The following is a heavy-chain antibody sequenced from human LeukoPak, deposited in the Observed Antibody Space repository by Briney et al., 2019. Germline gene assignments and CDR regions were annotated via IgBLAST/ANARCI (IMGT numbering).Heavy chain of an antibody. CDR2: MNPNSGNT. D-gene: IGHD3-10*01. CDR3: ARGIGDEYTFDI. Sequence: VASVEVSCKASGYTFTSYGISWVRQAPGQGLEWMGWMNPNSGNTGYAQKFQGRVTMTRNTSISTAYMELSSLRSEDTAVYYCARGIGDEYTFDIWGQGTMVTVSS. J-gene: IGHJ3*02. V-gene: IGHV1-8*02. CDR1: GYTFTSYG.